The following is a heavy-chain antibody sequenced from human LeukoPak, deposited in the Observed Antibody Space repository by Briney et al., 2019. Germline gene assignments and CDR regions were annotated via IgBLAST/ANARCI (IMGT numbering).Heavy chain of an antibody. CDR2: IYYSGST. CDR3: ARAEGREYYFDY. V-gene: IGHV4-59*01. Sequence: SETLSLTCAVSGASISHYSWRWIRQPPGKGLEWIGYIYYSGSTNYNPSLKSRVTISVDTSKNQFSLKLSSVTAADTAVYYCARAEGREYYFDYRGQGTLVTVSS. J-gene: IGHJ4*02. D-gene: IGHD3-10*01. CDR1: GASISHYS.